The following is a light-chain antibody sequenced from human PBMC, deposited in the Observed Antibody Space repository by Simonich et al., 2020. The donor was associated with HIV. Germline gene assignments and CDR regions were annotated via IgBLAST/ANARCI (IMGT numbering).Light chain of an antibody. Sequence: EIVMTQSPATLSVSPGERATLSCRASQSVNINVAWYQQTPGQAPSLLIYARSTRATVIPARFSGSGSGTEFTLTISSIHSEDFAVYYCQQYNTWVSITFGQGTLLEMK. CDR3: QQYNTWVSIT. CDR1: QSVNIN. CDR2: ARS. V-gene: IGKV3-15*01. J-gene: IGKJ5*01.